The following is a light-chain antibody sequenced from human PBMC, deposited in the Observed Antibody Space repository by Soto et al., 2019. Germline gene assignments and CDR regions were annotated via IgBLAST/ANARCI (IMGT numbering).Light chain of an antibody. Sequence: QSVLTQPPSASGSPGQSVTISCTGTSSDVGGYNYVSWYQQHPGKAPKVIIYEVSKRPSGVPDRFSGSKSGNTASLTVSGLQAEDEADYYCSSYAGSPCGFGTGTKVTVL. CDR1: SSDVGGYNY. V-gene: IGLV2-8*01. CDR2: EVS. J-gene: IGLJ1*01. CDR3: SSYAGSPCG.